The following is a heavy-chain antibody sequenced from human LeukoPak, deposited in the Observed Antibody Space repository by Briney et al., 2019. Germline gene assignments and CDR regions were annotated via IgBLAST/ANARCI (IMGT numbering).Heavy chain of an antibody. D-gene: IGHD5-24*01. CDR1: GFTFSSYA. J-gene: IGHJ4*02. CDR3: ARKSRDGYNYDSSGFFDY. Sequence: PGRSLRLSCAASGFTFSSYALHWVRQAPGKGLEWVAVISYDGSNKYYADSVKGRFTISRDNSKNTLYLQMNSLRAEDTAVYYCARKSRDGYNYDSSGFFDYWGQATLVTVSS. V-gene: IGHV3-30-3*01. CDR2: ISYDGSNK.